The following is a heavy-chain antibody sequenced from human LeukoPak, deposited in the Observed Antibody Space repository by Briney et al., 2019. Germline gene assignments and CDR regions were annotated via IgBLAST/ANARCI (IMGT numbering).Heavy chain of an antibody. D-gene: IGHD6-19*01. J-gene: IGHJ3*02. V-gene: IGHV4-39*02. CDR1: GGSISSSSYY. CDR2: IYYSGST. CDR3: ARDSSGWTSDAFDI. Sequence: SETLSLTCTVSGGSISSSSYYWGWIRQPPGKGLEWIGSIYYSGSTYYNPSLKSRVTISVDTSKNQFSLKLSSVTAADTAVYYCARDSSGWTSDAFDIWGQGTMVTVSS.